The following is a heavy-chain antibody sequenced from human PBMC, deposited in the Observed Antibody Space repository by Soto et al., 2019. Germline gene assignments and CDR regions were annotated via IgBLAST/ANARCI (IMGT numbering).Heavy chain of an antibody. CDR2: IIPILGIA. CDR1: GGTFSSYT. V-gene: IGHV1-69*04. D-gene: IGHD6-19*01. J-gene: IGHJ4*02. Sequence: SVKVSCKASGGTFSSYTISWVRQAPGQGLEWMGRIIPILGIANYAQKFQGRVTITADKSTSTAYMELSSLRSEDTAVYYCAKDQAGWYAAEYFDYWGQGTLVTVSS. CDR3: AKDQAGWYAAEYFDY.